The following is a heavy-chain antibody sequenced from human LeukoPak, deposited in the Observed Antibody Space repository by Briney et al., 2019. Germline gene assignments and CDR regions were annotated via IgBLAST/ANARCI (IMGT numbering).Heavy chain of an antibody. V-gene: IGHV1-18*01. J-gene: IGHJ4*02. CDR2: ISTYNGNT. D-gene: IGHD5-24*01. CDR1: GYSFTSYE. Sequence: GASVKVSCKATGYSFTSYEITWVRPAPGQGLEWMGWISTYNGNTNYAQKLQGRVTTTTDTSTSTGYMELRNLRSDDTAVYYCARTRDGYNLWGQGTLVTVSS. CDR3: ARTRDGYNL.